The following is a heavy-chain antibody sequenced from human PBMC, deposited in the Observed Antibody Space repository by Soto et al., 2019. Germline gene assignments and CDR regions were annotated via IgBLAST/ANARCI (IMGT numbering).Heavy chain of an antibody. Sequence: SETLSLTCTVSGGSISGYYWSWIRQPPGKGLEWIGYIYYSGSTNYNPSLKSRVTISVDTSKNQFSLKLSSVTAADTAVYYCARAGSNYDSSGYYYFDYWGQGTLVTVSS. V-gene: IGHV4-59*01. CDR1: GGSISGYY. J-gene: IGHJ4*02. CDR2: IYYSGST. D-gene: IGHD3-22*01. CDR3: ARAGSNYDSSGYYYFDY.